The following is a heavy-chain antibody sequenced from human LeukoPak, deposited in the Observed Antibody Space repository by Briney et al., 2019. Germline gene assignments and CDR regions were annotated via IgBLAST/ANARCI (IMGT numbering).Heavy chain of an antibody. CDR3: ARLLEMATIIHYYYYMDV. CDR1: GGSFSGYY. V-gene: IGHV4-34*01. D-gene: IGHD5-24*01. Sequence: SETLSLTCAVYGGSFSGYYWSWIRQPPGKGLEWIGEINHSGSTNYNPSLKSRVTISVDTSKNQFSLKLSSVTAADTAVYYCARLLEMATIIHYYYYMDVWGKGTTVTISS. CDR2: INHSGST. J-gene: IGHJ6*03.